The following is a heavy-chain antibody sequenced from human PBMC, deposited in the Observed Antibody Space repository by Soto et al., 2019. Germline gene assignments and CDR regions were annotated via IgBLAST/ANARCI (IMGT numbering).Heavy chain of an antibody. CDR3: ARSPYRGANSRGAFDI. Sequence: QVQLQESGPGLVKPSQTLSLTCTVSGGSIGSGDYYWSWIRQPPGKGLEWIGYIYYSGSTYYNPSLKSRLTISVDTSMNQFSLKLNSVTAEDTALYYCARSPYRGANSRGAFDIWGQGTMVHVSS. V-gene: IGHV4-30-4*01. J-gene: IGHJ3*02. CDR1: GGSIGSGDYY. CDR2: IYYSGST. D-gene: IGHD7-27*01.